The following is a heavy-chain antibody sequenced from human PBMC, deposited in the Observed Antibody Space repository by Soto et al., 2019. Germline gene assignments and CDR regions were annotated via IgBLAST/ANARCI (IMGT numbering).Heavy chain of an antibody. CDR3: ARDHRYSSSFFDS. D-gene: IGHD6-6*01. J-gene: IGHJ4*02. V-gene: IGHV1-18*04. Sequence: QVRLVLSGDELKKPGASMKVSCKASGYAFSDYGISWVRQAPGQGLEWIGWISAYNGNTNYAQKFQGRVTVTTDASTGTAYMEVRSLTSDDTAVYYCARDHRYSSSFFDSWSQGTLITVSS. CDR1: GYAFSDYG. CDR2: ISAYNGNT.